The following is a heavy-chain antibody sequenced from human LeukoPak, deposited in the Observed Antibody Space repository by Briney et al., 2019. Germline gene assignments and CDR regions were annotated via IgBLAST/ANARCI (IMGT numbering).Heavy chain of an antibody. D-gene: IGHD6-13*01. V-gene: IGHV3-48*01. CDR1: GFIFRSYD. J-gene: IGHJ4*02. CDR2: ISTSGSGT. Sequence: GGSLRLSCAASGFIFRSYDMNWVRQAPGKGLEWVSYISTSGSGTYYADSVKGRFTISRDNSKNTLYLQMNSLRAEDTAVYYCARKAAYSSSWDLYFDYWGQGTLVTVSS. CDR3: ARKAAYSSSWDLYFDY.